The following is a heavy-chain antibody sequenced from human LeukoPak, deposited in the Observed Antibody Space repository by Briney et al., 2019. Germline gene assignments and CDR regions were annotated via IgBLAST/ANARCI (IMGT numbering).Heavy chain of an antibody. CDR2: FDPEDGET. V-gene: IGHV1-24*01. CDR3: ATFVSSYYFY. CDR1: GHTLSELA. J-gene: IGHJ4*02. D-gene: IGHD3-10*01. Sequence: ASVKVSCKASGHTLSELAIHWVRQAPGKGLEWMGGFDPEDGETIYAQKFQGRVTMIEDTSTDIAYMELTSLRSEDTVVYFCATFVSSYYFYWGQGTLVTVSS.